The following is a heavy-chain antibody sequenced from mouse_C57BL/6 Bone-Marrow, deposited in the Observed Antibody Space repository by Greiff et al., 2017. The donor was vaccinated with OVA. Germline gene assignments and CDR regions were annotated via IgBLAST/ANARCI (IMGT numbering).Heavy chain of an antibody. V-gene: IGHV1-18*01. CDR2: INPNNGGT. CDR1: GYTFTDYN. Sequence: VQLKQSGPELVKPGASVKIPCKASGYTFTDYNMDWVKQSHGKSLEWIGDINPNNGGTIYNQKFKGKATLTVDKSSSTAYMELRSLTSEDTAVYYCARGTAQAWNYFDYWGQGTTLTVAS. CDR3: ARGTAQAWNYFDY. J-gene: IGHJ2*01. D-gene: IGHD3-2*02.